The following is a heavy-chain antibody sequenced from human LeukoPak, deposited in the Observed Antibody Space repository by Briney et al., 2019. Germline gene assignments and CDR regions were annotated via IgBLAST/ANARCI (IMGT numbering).Heavy chain of an antibody. CDR1: GFTVSSNY. J-gene: IGHJ6*03. CDR2: IYSGGST. V-gene: IGHV3-66*01. Sequence: GGSLRLSCAASGFTVSSNYMSWVRQAPGEGLEWVSLIYSGGSTYYADSVKGRFTISRDNSKNTLYLQMNSLRAEDTAVFYCARCRQLDYYYYYMDVWGKGTTVTISS. CDR3: ARCRQLDYYYYYMDV. D-gene: IGHD1-1*01.